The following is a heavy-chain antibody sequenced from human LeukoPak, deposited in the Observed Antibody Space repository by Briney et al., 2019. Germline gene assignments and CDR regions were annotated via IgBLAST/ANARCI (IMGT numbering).Heavy chain of an antibody. D-gene: IGHD1-14*01. CDR1: GDSVSSNTAA. CDR2: TYYRSKWYN. J-gene: IGHJ4*02. V-gene: IGHV6-1*01. CDR3: ARHARPRTQTTCFDY. Sequence: SQTLSLTCAISGDSVSSNTAAWNWIRQSPSRGLEWLGRTYYRSKWYNDYAVSVKSRVTIDPDTSKNQFSLQLSSVTPEDTAVYYCARHARPRTQTTCFDYWGQGTLVTVSS.